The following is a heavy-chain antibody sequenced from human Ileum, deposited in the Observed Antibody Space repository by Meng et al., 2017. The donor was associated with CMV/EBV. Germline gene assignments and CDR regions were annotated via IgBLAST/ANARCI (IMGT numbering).Heavy chain of an antibody. CDR2: ISYDGSNK. D-gene: IGHD6-19*01. V-gene: IGHV3-30-3*01. CDR3: ARDSGWYDYFDY. CDR1: GFTFSSYA. Sequence: GALRLSCAASGFTFSSYAMHWVRQAPGKGLEWVAVISYDGSNKYYADSVKGRFTISRDNSKNTLYLQMNSLRAEDTAVYYCARDSGWYDYFDYWGQGTLVTVS. J-gene: IGHJ4*02.